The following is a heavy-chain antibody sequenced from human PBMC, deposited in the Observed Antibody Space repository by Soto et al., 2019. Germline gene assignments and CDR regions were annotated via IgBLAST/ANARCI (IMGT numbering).Heavy chain of an antibody. CDR1: GYTFTSYG. D-gene: IGHD3-3*01. J-gene: IGHJ4*02. V-gene: IGHV1-18*01. Sequence: ASVKVSCKASGYTFTSYGISWVRQAPGQGLEWMGWISAYNGNTNYAQKLQGRVTMTTDTSTSTAYMELRSLRSDDTAVYYCARDVRYYDFWSGYYPTDYWGQGTLVTVSS. CDR3: ARDVRYYDFWSGYYPTDY. CDR2: ISAYNGNT.